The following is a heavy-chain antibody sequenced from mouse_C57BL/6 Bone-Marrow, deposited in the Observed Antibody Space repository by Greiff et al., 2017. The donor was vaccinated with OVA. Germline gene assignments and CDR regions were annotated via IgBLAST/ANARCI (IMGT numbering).Heavy chain of an antibody. CDR2: ISSGSSTI. V-gene: IGHV5-17*01. Sequence: EVQRVESGGGLVKPGGSLKLSCAASGFTFSDYGMHWVRQAPEKGLEWVAYISSGSSTIYYADTVKGRFTISRDNAKNTLFLQMTSLRSEDTAMYYCARGGITTVVATNWYFDVWGTGTTVTVSS. J-gene: IGHJ1*03. CDR1: GFTFSDYG. D-gene: IGHD1-1*01. CDR3: ARGGITTVVATNWYFDV.